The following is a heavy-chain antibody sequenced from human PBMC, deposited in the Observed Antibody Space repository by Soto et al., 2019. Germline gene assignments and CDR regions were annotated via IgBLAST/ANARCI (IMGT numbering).Heavy chain of an antibody. CDR2: VYHSVST. Sequence: SETLSLTCAVSGGSISSVGYSWSWIRQPPGKCLEWIGYVYHSVSTYYNPSLKGRVAIAVDRSKNQFSLKLSSVTAADTAVYYCARDYYYGSGSSRWLDPWGQGTLVTVSS. CDR1: GGSISSVGYS. CDR3: ARDYYYGSGSSRWLDP. D-gene: IGHD3-10*01. J-gene: IGHJ5*02. V-gene: IGHV4-30-2*01.